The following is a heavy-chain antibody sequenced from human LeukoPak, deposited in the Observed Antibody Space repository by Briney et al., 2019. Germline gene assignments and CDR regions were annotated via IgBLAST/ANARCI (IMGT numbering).Heavy chain of an antibody. CDR3: ARDHVSGYWYFDL. CDR2: IYYSGST. Sequence: PSETLSLTCTVSGGSISSYYWSWIRQPPGKGLEWIGYIYYSGSTNYNPSLKSRVTISVDTSKNQFSLKLSSVTAADTAVYYCARDHVSGYWYFDLWGRGTLVTVSS. J-gene: IGHJ2*01. CDR1: GGSISSYY. D-gene: IGHD2-8*01. V-gene: IGHV4-59*01.